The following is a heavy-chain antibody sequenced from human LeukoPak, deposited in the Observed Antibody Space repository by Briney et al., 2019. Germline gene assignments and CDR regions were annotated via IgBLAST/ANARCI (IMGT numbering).Heavy chain of an antibody. CDR3: ARFNSGSYQHYFDY. Sequence: SETLSLTCAVYGGSFSGYYWGWIRQPPGKGLEWIGSIYYSGSTYYNPSLKSRVTISVDTSKNQFPLKLSSVTAADTAVYYCARFNSGSYQHYFDYWGQGTLVTVSS. J-gene: IGHJ4*02. V-gene: IGHV4-39*06. CDR1: GGSFSGYY. D-gene: IGHD1-26*01. CDR2: IYYSGST.